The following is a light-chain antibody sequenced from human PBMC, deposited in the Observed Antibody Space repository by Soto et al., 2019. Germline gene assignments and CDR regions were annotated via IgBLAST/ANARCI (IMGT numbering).Light chain of an antibody. V-gene: IGLV2-14*03. CDR1: SSDIGSYNH. J-gene: IGLJ1*01. CDR2: AVS. CDR3: ISYTDRQSYL. Sequence: QSVVTQPASGSGSPGQSITISCSGTSSDIGSYNHVAWYQQFPGKSPKLMIYAVSDRPSGVSDRFSGSKSGITASLTISGLQTEDEADYYCISYTDRQSYLFGTGTKV.